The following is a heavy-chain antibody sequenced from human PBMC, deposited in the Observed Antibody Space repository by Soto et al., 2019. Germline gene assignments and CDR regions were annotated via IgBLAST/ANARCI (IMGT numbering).Heavy chain of an antibody. J-gene: IGHJ6*02. CDR1: GYSFTSYW. CDR2: IYPGDSDT. V-gene: IGHV5-51*01. Sequence: PGESLKISCKGSGYSFTSYWIGWVRQMPGKGLEWMGIIYPGDSDTRYSPSFQGQVTISADKSISSAYLQWSSLKASDTAMYYCTTTYFDFWCGYPISYYYYYGIGVWGQRTTDTVS. CDR3: TTTYFDFWCGYPISYYYYYGIGV. D-gene: IGHD3-3*01.